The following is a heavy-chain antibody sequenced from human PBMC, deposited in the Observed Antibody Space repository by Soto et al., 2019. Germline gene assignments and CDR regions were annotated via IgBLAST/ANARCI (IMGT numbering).Heavy chain of an antibody. CDR2: SIPIRSLS. J-gene: IGHJ4*02. V-gene: IGHV1-69*02. Sequence: QMVQSGAEVKKPGSSVRVSCTASGDPFSRSTLSWVRQAPGQGLEWMGRSIPIRSLSAYAQKFQGRVSITADKSTSTVYMELSRLRSEDTAVYYCATNYGSGIAHFDNWGQGTLVTVAS. D-gene: IGHD3-10*01. CDR3: ATNYGSGIAHFDN. CDR1: GDPFSRST.